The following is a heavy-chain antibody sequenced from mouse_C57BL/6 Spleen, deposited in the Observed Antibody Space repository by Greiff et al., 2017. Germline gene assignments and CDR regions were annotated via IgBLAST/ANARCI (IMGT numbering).Heavy chain of an antibody. CDR3: ARPRTGGYYFDY. D-gene: IGHD4-1*01. Sequence: EVQLVESGGGLVKPGGSLKLSCAASGFTFSDYGMHWVRQAPEKGLEWVAYISSGSSTIYYADTVKGRFTISRDNAKNTLFLQMNSLRSEDTAMYYGARPRTGGYYFDYWGQGTTLTVSS. CDR1: GFTFSDYG. CDR2: ISSGSSTI. J-gene: IGHJ2*01. V-gene: IGHV5-17*01.